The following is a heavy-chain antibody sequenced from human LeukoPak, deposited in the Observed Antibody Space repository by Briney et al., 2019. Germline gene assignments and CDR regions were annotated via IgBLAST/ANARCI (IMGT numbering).Heavy chain of an antibody. D-gene: IGHD6-19*01. Sequence: GGSLRLSCAASGFTFSSYSMMWVRQAPGKGLEWVSYISSSSTTIHYADSVKGRFTISRDNAKNSVYLQMNSLRAEDMAVYYCARGRGEVAGDTFDMWGQGTMVTVSS. CDR2: ISSSSTTI. CDR1: GFTFSSYS. CDR3: ARGRGEVAGDTFDM. V-gene: IGHV3-48*01. J-gene: IGHJ3*02.